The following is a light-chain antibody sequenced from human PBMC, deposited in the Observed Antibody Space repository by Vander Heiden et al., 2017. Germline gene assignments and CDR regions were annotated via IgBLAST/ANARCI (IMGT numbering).Light chain of an antibody. CDR1: NIGSKS. CDR3: QVWDFSSDHYV. J-gene: IGLJ1*01. V-gene: IGLV3-21*02. CDR2: DDS. Sequence: SYVLTQPPSVSVAPGQTARITCGGTNIGSKSVHWCQQKPGQAPVLVVYDDSDRPSGIPERFSGSNSGNTATLTISRVEAGDEADYYCQVWDFSSDHYVFGTGTKVTVL.